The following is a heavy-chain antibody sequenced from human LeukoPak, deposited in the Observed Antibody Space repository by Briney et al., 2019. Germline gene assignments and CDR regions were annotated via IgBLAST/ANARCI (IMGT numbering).Heavy chain of an antibody. CDR3: ASAQGYFDWSNLGYYYYGMDV. J-gene: IGHJ6*02. CDR1: GGSFSGYY. CDR2: INHSGST. V-gene: IGHV4-34*01. D-gene: IGHD3-9*01. Sequence: SETLSLTCAVYGGSFSGYYWSWIRQPPGKGLEWIGEINHSGSTNYNPSLKSRVTISVDTSKNQYSLKLSSVTAADTAVYYCASAQGYFDWSNLGYYYYGMDVWGQGTTVTVSS.